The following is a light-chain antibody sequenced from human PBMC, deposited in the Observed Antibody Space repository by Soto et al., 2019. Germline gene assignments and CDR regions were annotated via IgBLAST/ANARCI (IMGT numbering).Light chain of an antibody. V-gene: IGKV1-5*01. CDR1: QSISSW. CDR3: EHYSSCST. J-gene: IGKJ4*01. CDR2: DVS. Sequence: DIQLTQPPSTLSASVGGRVTIACRASQSISSWLAWYQQKPGKAPQLLIYDVSNLDSGVPSRVSGSRSGTAYTLNISSLPTDDFETYDYEHYSSCSTLGGGTKVEGK.